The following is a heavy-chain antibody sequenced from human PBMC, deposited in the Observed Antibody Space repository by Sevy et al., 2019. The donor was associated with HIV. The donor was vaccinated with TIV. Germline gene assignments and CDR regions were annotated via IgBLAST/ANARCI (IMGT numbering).Heavy chain of an antibody. CDR3: AGGGFLSRY. CDR1: GFTFSDSW. Sequence: GGSLRLSCAASGFTFSDSWMTWVRQGPGKGLEWVANINQAGSDKYYVDSVRGRFTISRDNAKNSLYLQMNSLRVEDTALYYRAGGGFLSRYWGQGSLVTVSS. CDR2: INQAGSDK. V-gene: IGHV3-7*01. D-gene: IGHD2-15*01. J-gene: IGHJ4*02.